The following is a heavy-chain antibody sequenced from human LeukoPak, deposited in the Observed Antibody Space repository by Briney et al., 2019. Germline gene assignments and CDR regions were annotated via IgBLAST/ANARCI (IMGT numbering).Heavy chain of an antibody. J-gene: IGHJ4*02. Sequence: GGSLRLSCAASGFTVSSNFMSWVHQAPGKGLEWVSVIYSGGSTYYADSVKGRFTISRDNSKNTLYLQMNSLRVEDTAVYYCALGLVTDYWGQGTLVTVSS. CDR1: GFTVSSNF. D-gene: IGHD3-9*01. V-gene: IGHV3-66*01. CDR2: IYSGGST. CDR3: ALGLVTDY.